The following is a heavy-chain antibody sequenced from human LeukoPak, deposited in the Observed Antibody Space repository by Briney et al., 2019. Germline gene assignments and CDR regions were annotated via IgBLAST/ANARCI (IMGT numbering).Heavy chain of an antibody. Sequence: GGSLRLSYVVSGFTFSSYSMIWVRQAPGKGLQWVANMKKDGSETNYVDSVKGRFTISRDNAKNSLYLQMNSLRAEDTAVYYCGRHRSGSGTYFIDYWGQGTLVSVSS. J-gene: IGHJ4*02. CDR3: GRHRSGSGTYFIDY. V-gene: IGHV3-7*01. D-gene: IGHD3-10*01. CDR1: GFTFSSYS. CDR2: MKKDGSET.